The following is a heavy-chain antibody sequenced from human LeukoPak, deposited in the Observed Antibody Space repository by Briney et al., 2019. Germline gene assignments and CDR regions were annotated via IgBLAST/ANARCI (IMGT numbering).Heavy chain of an antibody. CDR1: GFTFSDYH. V-gene: IGHV3-11*01. CDR3: ARDRRHNWNDVPYDY. D-gene: IGHD1-1*01. Sequence: PGGSLRLSCAASGFTFSDYHMSWIRQAPGKGLEWLSYISSSGSSIYYADSVRGRFTISRDNAKNSLYLQMTSLRAEDTAVYYCARDRRHNWNDVPYDYWGQGTLVTVSS. CDR2: ISSSGSSI. J-gene: IGHJ4*02.